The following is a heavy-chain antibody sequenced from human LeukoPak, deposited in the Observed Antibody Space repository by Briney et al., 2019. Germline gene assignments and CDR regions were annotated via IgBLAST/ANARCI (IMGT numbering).Heavy chain of an antibody. V-gene: IGHV3-7*05. CDR3: ARPVYGGSRLGY. Sequence: GGSLRLSCGASGFXFSSYWMSWVRQAPGKGLEWMANIKEDGSEKYYVDSVKGRFTISRDNAKNSLYLQMNSLRAEDTAVYYCARPVYGGSRLGYWGQGTLVTVSS. CDR1: GFXFSSYW. J-gene: IGHJ4*02. D-gene: IGHD4-23*01. CDR2: IKEDGSEK.